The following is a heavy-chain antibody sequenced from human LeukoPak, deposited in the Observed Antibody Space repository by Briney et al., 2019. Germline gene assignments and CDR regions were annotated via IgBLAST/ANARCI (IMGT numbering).Heavy chain of an antibody. CDR2: IYYSGST. D-gene: IGHD6-6*01. V-gene: IGHV4-39*01. CDR3: ARHIRGAARPNWFDP. CDR1: GGSISSYY. Sequence: SETLSLTCTVSGGSISSYYWGWIRQPPGKGLEWIGSIYYSGSTYYNPSLKSRVTISVDTSKNQFSLKLSSVTAADTAVYYCARHIRGAARPNWFDPWGQGTLVTVSS. J-gene: IGHJ5*02.